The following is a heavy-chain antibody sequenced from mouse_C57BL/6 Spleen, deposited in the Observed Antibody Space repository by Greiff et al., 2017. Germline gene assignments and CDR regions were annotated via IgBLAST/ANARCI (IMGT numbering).Heavy chain of an antibody. J-gene: IGHJ2*02. V-gene: IGHV14-1*01. CDR2: IDPEDGDT. CDR1: GFNIKDYY. CDR3: TPMVTTYYFDY. Sequence: EVKLMESGAELVRPGASVKLSCTASGFNIKDYYMHWVKQRPEQGLEWIGRIDPEDGDTESAPKLQGKATMTADTSSNTAYLQLSSLTSEDTAVYYCTPMVTTYYFDYWGQGTSLTVSS. D-gene: IGHD2-2*01.